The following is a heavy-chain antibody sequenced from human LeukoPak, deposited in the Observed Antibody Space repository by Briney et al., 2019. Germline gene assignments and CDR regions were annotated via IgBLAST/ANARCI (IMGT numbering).Heavy chain of an antibody. J-gene: IGHJ4*02. D-gene: IGHD3-22*01. CDR1: GFTFSSYG. Sequence: GGSLRLSCAASGFTFSSYGMHWVRQAPGKGLEWVAVIWYDGSNKYYADSVKGRFTISRDNSKNTLYLQMNSLRAEDTAVYYCARFRATYYYDSSGYYYPNYWGQGTLVTVSS. CDR2: IWYDGSNK. V-gene: IGHV3-33*01. CDR3: ARFRATYYYDSSGYYYPNY.